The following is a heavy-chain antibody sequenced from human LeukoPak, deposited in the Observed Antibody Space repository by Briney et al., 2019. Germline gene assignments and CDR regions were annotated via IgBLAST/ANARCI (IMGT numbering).Heavy chain of an antibody. Sequence: PSETLSLTCIVSGGSVTGGRYYWNWIRQPPGKGLEWIGYIFYSGTTSYNPSLKSRVTISVDTSKNQFSLKLSSVTTADTAVYYCARDDYNPADVWGQGTTVTVSS. CDR3: ARDDYNPADV. V-gene: IGHV4-61*01. CDR2: IFYSGTT. CDR1: GGSVTGGRYY. J-gene: IGHJ6*02. D-gene: IGHD4-11*01.